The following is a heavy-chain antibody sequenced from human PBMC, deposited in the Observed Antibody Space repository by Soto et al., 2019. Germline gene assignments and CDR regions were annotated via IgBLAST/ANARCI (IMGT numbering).Heavy chain of an antibody. CDR3: ATRYSNHYYYYYYGMDV. Sequence: QVQLLQSGAEVKKPGSSVKVSCKASGGTFSSYAISWVRQAPGQGLEWMGGIIPIFGTANYAQKFQGRVTSTADESTSTAYLELSSLRSEDTAVYYCATRYSNHYYYYYYGMDVWGQGTTVTVSS. V-gene: IGHV1-69*01. D-gene: IGHD4-4*01. CDR2: IIPIFGTA. CDR1: GGTFSSYA. J-gene: IGHJ6*02.